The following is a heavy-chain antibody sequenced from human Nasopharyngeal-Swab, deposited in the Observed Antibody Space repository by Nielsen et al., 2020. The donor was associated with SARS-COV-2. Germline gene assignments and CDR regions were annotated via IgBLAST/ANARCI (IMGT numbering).Heavy chain of an antibody. Sequence: GGSLRLSCASSGFTFGNYAMTWVRQVPGKGLEWLGFSRKKAYGGTTEYAASVRGRITISRDESKSSAYLQIDRLNSEDTAVYYCARGGCNSGNCHSPDWFDPWGQGTLVTVSS. CDR1: GFTFGNYA. CDR2: SRKKAYGGTT. V-gene: IGHV3-49*04. D-gene: IGHD2-15*01. J-gene: IGHJ5*02. CDR3: ARGGCNSGNCHSPDWFDP.